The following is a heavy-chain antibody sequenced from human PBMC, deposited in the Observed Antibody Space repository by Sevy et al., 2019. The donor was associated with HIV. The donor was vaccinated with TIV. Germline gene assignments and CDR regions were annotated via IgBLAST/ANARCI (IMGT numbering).Heavy chain of an antibody. J-gene: IGHJ3*02. CDR2: ISSSSSYI. Sequence: GGSLRLSCAASGFTFSSYSMNWVRQAPGKGLEWVSSISSSSSYIYYADSVKGRFTISRDNAKNSLYLQMNSLRAEDTAVYYWASDLDDGGGAFDIWGQGTMVTVSS. V-gene: IGHV3-21*01. D-gene: IGHD1-1*01. CDR1: GFTFSSYS. CDR3: ASDLDDGGGAFDI.